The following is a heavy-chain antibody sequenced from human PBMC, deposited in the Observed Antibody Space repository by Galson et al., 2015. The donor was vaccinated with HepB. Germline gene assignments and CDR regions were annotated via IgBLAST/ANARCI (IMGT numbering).Heavy chain of an antibody. Sequence: SLRLSCAASGFTFSSYSIHWVRQAPGKGLEWVAVIWYDGNSKQYADSVKGRFTISRDNSRNTVYLQMNTLRVEDTAVYYCVRDAKMDTGIDYMDVWGKGTTVTVSS. D-gene: IGHD5-18*01. V-gene: IGHV3-33*08. CDR3: VRDAKMDTGIDYMDV. CDR1: GFTFSSYS. J-gene: IGHJ6*03. CDR2: IWYDGNSK.